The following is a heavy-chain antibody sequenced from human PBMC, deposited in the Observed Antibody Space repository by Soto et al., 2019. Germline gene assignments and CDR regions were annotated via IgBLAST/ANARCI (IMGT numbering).Heavy chain of an antibody. V-gene: IGHV4-59*12. CDR2: IYYSGST. CDR1: GGSISIYY. D-gene: IGHD3-22*01. CDR3: ARECSGYQNWFDP. Sequence: SDTLSLTCTVSGGSISIYYWSWIRQPPGKGLEWIGYIYYSGSTYYNPSLKSRVTISVDTSKNQFSLKLSSVTAADTAVYYCARECSGYQNWFDPWGQGTLVTVSS. J-gene: IGHJ5*02.